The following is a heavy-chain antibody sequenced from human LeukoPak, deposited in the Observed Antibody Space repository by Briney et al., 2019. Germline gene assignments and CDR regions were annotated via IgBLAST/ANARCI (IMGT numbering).Heavy chain of an antibody. J-gene: IGHJ5*02. D-gene: IGHD1-7*01. Sequence: PSETLSLTCSVSGVSISAYHLAWIRQPAGKGLEWIGRIYTSGSTDYNPSLKSRVTISVDTSKDQFSLKLASLTAADTAVYYCARGGANYMNYGWFDPWGQGTLVTVSS. V-gene: IGHV4-4*07. CDR3: ARGGANYMNYGWFDP. CDR2: IYTSGST. CDR1: GVSISAYH.